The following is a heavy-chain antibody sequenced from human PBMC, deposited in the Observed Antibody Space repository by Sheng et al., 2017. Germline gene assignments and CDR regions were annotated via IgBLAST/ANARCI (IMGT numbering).Heavy chain of an antibody. D-gene: IGHD2-2*01. CDR1: GGSISSSSYY. J-gene: IGHJ4*02. CDR3: ARGVPAARTKGGPFDY. CDR2: IYYSGST. V-gene: IGHV4-39*07. Sequence: QLQLQESGPGLVKPSETLSLTCTVSGGSISSSSYYWGWIRQPPGKGLEWIGSIYYSGSTYYNPSLKSRVTISVDTSKNQFSLKLSSVTAADTAVYYCARGVPAARTKGGPFDYVGPGNPGHRLL.